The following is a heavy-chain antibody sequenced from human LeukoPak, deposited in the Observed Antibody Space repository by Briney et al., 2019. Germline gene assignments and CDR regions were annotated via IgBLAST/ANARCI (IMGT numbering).Heavy chain of an antibody. J-gene: IGHJ4*02. V-gene: IGHV3-30*02. Sequence: EPGGSLRLSCAASGFTFSSYGMHWVRQAPGKGLEWVAFIRYDGSNKYYADSVKGRFTISRDNSKNTLYLQVNSLRAEDTAVYYCAKGGFWYYDSSARNFDYWGQGTLVTVSS. CDR2: IRYDGSNK. CDR3: AKGGFWYYDSSARNFDY. CDR1: GFTFSSYG. D-gene: IGHD3-22*01.